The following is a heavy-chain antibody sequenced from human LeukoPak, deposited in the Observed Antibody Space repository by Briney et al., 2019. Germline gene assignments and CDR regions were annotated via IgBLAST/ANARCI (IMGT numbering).Heavy chain of an antibody. J-gene: IGHJ4*02. CDR3: ARDRDSSGYFY. D-gene: IGHD3-22*01. CDR2: IWHDGSNK. V-gene: IGHV3-33*01. Sequence: GGSLILSCAASGFTFSSYGINWVRQAPGKGLEWVAVIWHDGSNKFYADSVKGRFTISRDNSKKTLYLQMNSLRAEDTAVYYCARDRDSSGYFYCGRGTLVTVSS. CDR1: GFTFSSYG.